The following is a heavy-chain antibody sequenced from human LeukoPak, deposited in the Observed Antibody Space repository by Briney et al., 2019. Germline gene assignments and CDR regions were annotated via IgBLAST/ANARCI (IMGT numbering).Heavy chain of an antibody. J-gene: IGHJ4*02. Sequence: GGSLRLSCAASGFTFSSYWMSWVRQAPGKGLEWVANIKQDGSEKYYVDSVKGQFTISRDNAKNSLYLQMNSLRAEDTAVYYCARGNGYYYDSSGYYDYWGQGTLVTVSS. CDR3: ARGNGYYYDSSGYYDY. CDR2: IKQDGSEK. D-gene: IGHD3-22*01. CDR1: GFTFSSYW. V-gene: IGHV3-7*03.